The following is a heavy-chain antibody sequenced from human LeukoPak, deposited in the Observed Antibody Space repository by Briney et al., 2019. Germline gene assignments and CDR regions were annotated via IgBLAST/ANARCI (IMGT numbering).Heavy chain of an antibody. Sequence: ASVKVSCKASGYTFTSYAMNWVRQAPGQGLEWMGWINTNTRNPTYAQGFTGRFVFSLDTSVSTAYLQISSLKAEDTAVDYCARVDCSSTSCYGDYFDYWGQGTLVTVSS. CDR3: ARVDCSSTSCYGDYFDY. V-gene: IGHV7-4-1*02. CDR2: INTNTRNP. J-gene: IGHJ4*02. D-gene: IGHD2-2*01. CDR1: GYTFTSYA.